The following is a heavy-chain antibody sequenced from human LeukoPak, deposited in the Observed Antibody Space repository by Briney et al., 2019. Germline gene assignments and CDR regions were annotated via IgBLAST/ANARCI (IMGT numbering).Heavy chain of an antibody. CDR1: GYDFTTYW. V-gene: IGHV5-51*01. J-gene: IGHJ4*02. D-gene: IGHD6-19*01. CDR2: IYPADSDT. CDR3: ARRSYSSGWLDY. Sequence: GESLKISCKGSGYDFTTYWIGWVRQMPGKGLEWMGVIYPADSDTTYSPSFQGQVTISTDKSISTAYLQWSSLKASDTAMYYCARRSYSSGWLDYWGQGTLVTVSS.